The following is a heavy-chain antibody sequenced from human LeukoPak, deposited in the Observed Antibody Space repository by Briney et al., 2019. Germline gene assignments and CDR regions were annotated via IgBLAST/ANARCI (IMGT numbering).Heavy chain of an antibody. J-gene: IGHJ2*01. Sequence: SETLSLTCTVSGFVSGESISTYSWSWFRQPAGKGLEWLGRINTSGSTNYNPSLKSRVTISEDKSNNQLSLKLGSVTAADTAVYYCARDSRGTAPWYFDVWGRGTLVTVSS. V-gene: IGHV4-4*07. CDR2: INTSGST. CDR1: GESISTYS. D-gene: IGHD3-22*01. CDR3: ARDSRGTAPWYFDV.